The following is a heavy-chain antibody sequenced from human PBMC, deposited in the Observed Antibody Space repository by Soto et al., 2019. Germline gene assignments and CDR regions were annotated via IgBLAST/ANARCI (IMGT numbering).Heavy chain of an antibody. D-gene: IGHD3-16*01. V-gene: IGHV1-69*02. CDR1: GGTFSSYT. CDR3: ARAVIWSPAGYFDY. J-gene: IGHJ4*02. CDR2: IIPILGIA. Sequence: SVKVSCKASGGTFSSYTISWVRQAPGQGLEWMGRIIPILGIANYAQKFQGRVTITADKSTSTAYMELSSLRSEDTAVYYCARAVIWSPAGYFDYCGQGTLVTVSS.